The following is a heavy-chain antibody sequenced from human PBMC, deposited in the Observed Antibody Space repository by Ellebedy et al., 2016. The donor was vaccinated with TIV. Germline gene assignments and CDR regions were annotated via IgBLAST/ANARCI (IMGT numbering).Heavy chain of an antibody. V-gene: IGHV1-69*06. Sequence: SVKVSXKASGGTFSSYAISWVRQAPGQGLEWMGGIIPIFGTANYAQKFQGRVTITADKSTSTAYMELSSLRSEDTAVYYCARGQNWSDAGYNWFDPWGQGTLVTVSS. CDR1: GGTFSSYA. D-gene: IGHD1-1*01. CDR3: ARGQNWSDAGYNWFDP. CDR2: IIPIFGTA. J-gene: IGHJ5*02.